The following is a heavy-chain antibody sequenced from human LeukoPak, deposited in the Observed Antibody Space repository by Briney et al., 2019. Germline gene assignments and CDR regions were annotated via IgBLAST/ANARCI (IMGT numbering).Heavy chain of an antibody. V-gene: IGHV4-39*07. CDR2: IYYSGST. D-gene: IGHD6-19*01. CDR3: ARDSSGWYYFDY. J-gene: IGHJ4*02. Sequence: SETLSLTCTVSGGSISSSSYYWGWIRQPPGKGLEWIGSIYYSGSTYYNPSLKSRVTISVDTSKNQFSLKLSSVTAANTAVYYCARDSSGWYYFDYWGQGTLVTVSS. CDR1: GGSISSSSYY.